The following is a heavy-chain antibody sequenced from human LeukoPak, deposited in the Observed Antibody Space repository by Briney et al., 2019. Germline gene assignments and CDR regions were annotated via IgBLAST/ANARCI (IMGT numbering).Heavy chain of an antibody. J-gene: IGHJ3*02. D-gene: IGHD3-22*01. CDR2: IYYSGST. Sequence: PSETLSLTCTVSGRSISSSSYYWGWIRQPPGKGLEWIGSIYYSGSTYYNPSLKSRVTISVDTSKNQFSLKLSSVTAADTAVYYCARSTYDSSGFDIWGQGTMVTVSS. CDR1: GRSISSSSYY. CDR3: ARSTYDSSGFDI. V-gene: IGHV4-39*07.